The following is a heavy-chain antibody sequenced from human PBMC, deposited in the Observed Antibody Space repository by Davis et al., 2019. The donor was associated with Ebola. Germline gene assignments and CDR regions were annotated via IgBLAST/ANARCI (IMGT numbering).Heavy chain of an antibody. D-gene: IGHD6-13*01. J-gene: IGHJ4*02. CDR2: ISGSGGST. V-gene: IGHV3-23*01. Sequence: GGSLRLSCAASGFTFSSYAMSWVRQAPGKGLEWVSAISGSGGSTYYADSVKGRFTISRDNSKNTLYLQMNSLRAEDTAVYYCAKPGYSSSWYVAASFDYWGQGTLVTVSS. CDR1: GFTFSSYA. CDR3: AKPGYSSSWYVAASFDY.